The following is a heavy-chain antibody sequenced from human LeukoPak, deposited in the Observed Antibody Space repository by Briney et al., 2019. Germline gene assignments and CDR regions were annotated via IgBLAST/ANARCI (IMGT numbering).Heavy chain of an antibody. J-gene: IGHJ4*02. CDR2: ISYDGSNK. D-gene: IGHD2-15*01. Sequence: PGGSLRLSCAASGFTFSSYVMHWVRQAPGKGLEWVAVISYDGSNKYYADSVKGRFTISRDNSKNMLYLQMNSLRAEDTAVYFCATDPCSGGRRYFDYWGQGILVTVSS. V-gene: IGHV3-30*03. CDR3: ATDPCSGGRRYFDY. CDR1: GFTFSSYV.